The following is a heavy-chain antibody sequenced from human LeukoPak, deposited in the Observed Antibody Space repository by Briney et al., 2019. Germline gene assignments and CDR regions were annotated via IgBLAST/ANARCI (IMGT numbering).Heavy chain of an antibody. Sequence: SVKVSCKASGGTFSSYAISWVRQAPGQGLEWMGGIIPMFATANYAQKFQGRVTITADESTSTAYMELSSLRSEDTAVYYCARGPITTRSHFDYWGQGTLVTVSS. V-gene: IGHV1-69*13. CDR1: GGTFSSYA. CDR2: IIPMFATA. J-gene: IGHJ4*02. CDR3: ARGPITTRSHFDY. D-gene: IGHD3-22*01.